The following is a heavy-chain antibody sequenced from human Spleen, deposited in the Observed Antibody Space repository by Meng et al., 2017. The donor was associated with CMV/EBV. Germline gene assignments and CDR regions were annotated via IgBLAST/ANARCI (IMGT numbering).Heavy chain of an antibody. D-gene: IGHD3-22*01. CDR1: GGSVSSSNYI. J-gene: IGHJ4*02. CDR3: ARRVVRTSQVDY. CDR2: INYGGST. V-gene: IGHV4-39*07. Sequence: SETLSLTCAVSGGSVSSSNYIWGWIRQPPEKGLEWIGNINYGGSTNYNPSLKSRVTISVDTSKNQFSLKLSSVTAADTAVYYCARRVVRTSQVDYWGQGTLVTVSS.